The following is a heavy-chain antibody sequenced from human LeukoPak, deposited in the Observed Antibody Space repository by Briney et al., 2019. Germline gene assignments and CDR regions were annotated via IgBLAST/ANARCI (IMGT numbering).Heavy chain of an antibody. CDR2: ISGSGGST. CDR1: GFTFSSYA. D-gene: IGHD1-26*01. CDR3: ATLLRRIVGATERMVI. V-gene: IGHV3-23*01. J-gene: IGHJ3*02. Sequence: QPGGSLRLSCAASGFTFSSYAMSWVRQAPEKGLEWVSAISGSGGSTYYADSVKGRFTISRDNSKNTLYLQMNSLRAEDTAVYYCATLLRRIVGATERMVIWGQGTMVTVSS.